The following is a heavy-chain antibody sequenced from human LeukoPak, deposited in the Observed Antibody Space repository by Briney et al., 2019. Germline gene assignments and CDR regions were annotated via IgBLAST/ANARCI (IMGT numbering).Heavy chain of an antibody. Sequence: PSETLSLTCAVYGGSFSGYYWSWIRQPPGKGLEWIGEINHSGSTNYNPSLKSRVTMSVDTSKIQFSLNLTSVTAADTAVYYCARRWFGEPFIYWGQGTLVTVSS. CDR3: ARRWFGEPFIY. V-gene: IGHV4-34*01. J-gene: IGHJ4*02. D-gene: IGHD3-10*01. CDR2: INHSGST. CDR1: GGSFSGYY.